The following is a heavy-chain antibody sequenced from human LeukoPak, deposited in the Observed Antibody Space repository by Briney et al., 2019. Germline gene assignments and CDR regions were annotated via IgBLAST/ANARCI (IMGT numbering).Heavy chain of an antibody. J-gene: IGHJ5*02. V-gene: IGHV1-69*04. CDR3: ARGMLGVTDNWFDP. CDR2: IIPIFGIA. D-gene: IGHD3-10*02. CDR1: GGTFSSYA. Sequence: SVKVSCKASGGTFSSYAISWVRQAPGQGLEWMGRIIPIFGIANYAQKFQGRVTITADKSTSTAYMELSSLRSEDTAVYYCARGMLGVTDNWFDPRGQGTLVTVSS.